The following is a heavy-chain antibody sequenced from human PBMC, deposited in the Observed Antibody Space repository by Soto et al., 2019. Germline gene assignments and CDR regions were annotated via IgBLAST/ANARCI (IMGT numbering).Heavy chain of an antibody. D-gene: IGHD3-22*01. CDR1: GGSFSGYY. Sequence: SLTCAVYGGSFSGYYWSWIRQPPGKGLEWIGEINHSGSTNYNPSLKSRVTISVDTSKNQFSLKLSSVTAADTAVYYCARMIVVVITTWRWFDPWGQGTLVTVSS. J-gene: IGHJ5*02. V-gene: IGHV4-34*01. CDR2: INHSGST. CDR3: ARMIVVVITTWRWFDP.